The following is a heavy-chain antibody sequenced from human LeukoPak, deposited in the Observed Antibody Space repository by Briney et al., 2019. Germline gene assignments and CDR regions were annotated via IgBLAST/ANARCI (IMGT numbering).Heavy chain of an antibody. V-gene: IGHV4-39*07. D-gene: IGHD1-26*01. CDR1: GASISGSGYY. J-gene: IGHJ5*02. Sequence: SETLSLTCAVSGASISGSGYYWGWIRQPPGKGLEWIGSIYYSGSTYYNPSLKSRVTISVDTSKNQFSLKLSSVTAADTAVYYCARAEVVGASNWFGPWGQGTLVTVSS. CDR2: IYYSGST. CDR3: ARAEVVGASNWFGP.